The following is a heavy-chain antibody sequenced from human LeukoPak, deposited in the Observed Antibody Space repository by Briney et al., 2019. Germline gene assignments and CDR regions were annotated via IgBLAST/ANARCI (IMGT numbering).Heavy chain of an antibody. J-gene: IGHJ3*02. V-gene: IGHV4-59*10. D-gene: IGHD3-22*01. Sequence: PSETLSLTCAVYGGSFSGYYWSWIRQPAGKGLEWIGRISSSGSTNYNPSLKSRVTISVDTSKNQFSLKLSSVTAANTAVYFCARGPYSYDSSGAFDIWGQGTMVTVSS. CDR2: ISSSGST. CDR1: GGSFSGYY. CDR3: ARGPYSYDSSGAFDI.